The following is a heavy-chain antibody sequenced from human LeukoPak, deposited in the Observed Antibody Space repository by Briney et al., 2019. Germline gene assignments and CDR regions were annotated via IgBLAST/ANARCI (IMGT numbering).Heavy chain of an antibody. CDR3: ARQAGYSSGNYYYYYMDV. J-gene: IGHJ6*03. CDR2: FDPEDGET. V-gene: IGHV1-24*01. CDR1: GYTLTELS. Sequence: ASVKVSCKVSGYTLTELSMHWVRQAPGKGLEWMGGFDPEDGETIYAQKFQGRVTMTEDTSTDTAYMELSSLRSEDTAVYYCARQAGYSSGNYYYYYMDVWGKGTTVTVSS. D-gene: IGHD6-25*01.